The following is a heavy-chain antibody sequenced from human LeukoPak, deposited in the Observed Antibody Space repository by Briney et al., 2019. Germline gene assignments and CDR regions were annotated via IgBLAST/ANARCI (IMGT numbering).Heavy chain of an antibody. CDR1: GGSISSYY. CDR3: ARRPSGGSYSTFDY. Sequence: PSETLSLTCTVSGGSISSYYWSWIRQVPGKGLEWIAYIYYIGSTDYNPSLKSRVTISVDTSKNQFSLNVSSVTAADTAVYYCARRPSGGSYSTFDYWGQGTLVTVSS. D-gene: IGHD1-26*01. CDR2: IYYIGST. V-gene: IGHV4-59*08. J-gene: IGHJ4*02.